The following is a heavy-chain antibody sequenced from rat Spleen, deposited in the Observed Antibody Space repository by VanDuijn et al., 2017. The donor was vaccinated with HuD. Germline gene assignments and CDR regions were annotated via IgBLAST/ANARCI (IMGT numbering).Heavy chain of an antibody. Sequence: EVQLVESDGGLVQPGRSLKLSCVASGFTFSDYYMAWVRQAPTKGLEWVAIISYDGLGTYYRDSVKGRFTISRDNAKSTLYLQMDSLRSEDTATCYCAREADIPFHYFDYWGQGVMVTVSS. J-gene: IGHJ2*01. D-gene: IGHD2-3*01. V-gene: IGHV5-29*01. CDR3: AREADIPFHYFDY. CDR1: GFTFSDYY. CDR2: ISYDGLGT.